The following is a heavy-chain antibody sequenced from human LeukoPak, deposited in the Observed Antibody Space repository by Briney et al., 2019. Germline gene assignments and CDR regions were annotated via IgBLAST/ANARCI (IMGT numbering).Heavy chain of an antibody. J-gene: IGHJ4*02. CDR1: GYTFTSYG. CDR3: ARESGYSYGYFDY. CDR2: ISAYNGNT. V-gene: IGHV1-18*01. D-gene: IGHD5-18*01. Sequence: GASVKVSCKASGYTFTSYGISWVRQAPGQGLEWMGWISAYNGNTNYAQKLQGRVTMTRDMSTSTVYMELSSLRSEDTAVYYCARESGYSYGYFDYWGQGTLVTVSS.